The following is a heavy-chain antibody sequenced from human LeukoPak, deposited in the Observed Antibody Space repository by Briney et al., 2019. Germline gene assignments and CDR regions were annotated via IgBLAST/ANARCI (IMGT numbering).Heavy chain of an antibody. CDR3: ARDGYYDSSGYYYYYYYMDV. J-gene: IGHJ6*03. CDR2: ISAYNGNT. V-gene: IGHV1-18*01. D-gene: IGHD3-22*01. Sequence: ASVKVSCKASGYTFTSYGISWVRQAPGQGLEWMGWISAYNGNTNYAQKLQGRVTMTTDTSTSTAYMELRSLRSDDTAVYYCARDGYYDSSGYYYYYYYMDVWGKGTTVTISS. CDR1: GYTFTSYG.